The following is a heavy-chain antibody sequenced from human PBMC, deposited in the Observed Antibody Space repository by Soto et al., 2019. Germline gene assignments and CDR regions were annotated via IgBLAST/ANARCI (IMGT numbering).Heavy chain of an antibody. CDR2: IDPSDSYT. CDR1: GYSFTSYW. CDR3: ARSPMVHCSSTSCYHLLSWFDP. V-gene: IGHV5-10-1*01. D-gene: IGHD2-2*01. J-gene: IGHJ5*02. Sequence: GESLKISCKGSGYSFTSYWISWVRQIPGKGLEWMGRIDPSDSYTNYSPSFQGHVTISADKSISTAYLQWSSLKASDTAMYYCARSPMVHCSSTSCYHLLSWFDPWGQGTLVTVSS.